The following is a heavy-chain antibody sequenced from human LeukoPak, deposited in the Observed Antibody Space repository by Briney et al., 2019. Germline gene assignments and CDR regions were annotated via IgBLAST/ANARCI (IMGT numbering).Heavy chain of an antibody. D-gene: IGHD6-19*01. CDR1: GGSISSYY. V-gene: IGHV4-59*01. CDR2: IHYSGST. CDR3: ARPYRSGWSGSFDY. J-gene: IGHJ4*02. Sequence: ASETLSLTCTVSGGSISSYYWSWIRQPPGKGLEWIGNIHYSGSTKYYPSLKSRVTILVDTSRNQLSLGMSSVTAADTAVYYCARPYRSGWSGSFDYRGQGTLVTVSS.